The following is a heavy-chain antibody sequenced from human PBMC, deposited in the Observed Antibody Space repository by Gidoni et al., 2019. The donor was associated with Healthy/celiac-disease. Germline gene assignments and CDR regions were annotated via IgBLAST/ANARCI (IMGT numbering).Heavy chain of an antibody. V-gene: IGHV4-34*01. Sequence: QVQLQQWGAGLLKPSETLSLTCAVYGGSFSGYYWSWIRQPPGKGLEWIGEINHSGSTNYNPSLKSRGTISVDTSKTQFSLKLSSVTAADTAVYYCARGSSIAARPYYYYYMDVWGKGTTVTVSS. J-gene: IGHJ6*03. CDR2: INHSGST. D-gene: IGHD6-6*01. CDR3: ARGSSIAARPYYYYYMDV. CDR1: GGSFSGYY.